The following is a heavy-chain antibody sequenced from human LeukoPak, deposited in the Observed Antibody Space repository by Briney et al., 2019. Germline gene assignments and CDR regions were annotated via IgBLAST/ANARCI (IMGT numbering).Heavy chain of an antibody. V-gene: IGHV1-2*02. Sequence: ASVKVSCKASGYTFSGYYIHWVRQGPGQGLEWMGWINPNSGVTDYAQKFQGRVTMTRDTSISTAYMELSRLSSDGTAVYYCARDYQTEAPDYWGQGTLVTVSS. CDR2: INPNSGVT. CDR1: GYTFSGYY. J-gene: IGHJ4*02. CDR3: ARDYQTEAPDY.